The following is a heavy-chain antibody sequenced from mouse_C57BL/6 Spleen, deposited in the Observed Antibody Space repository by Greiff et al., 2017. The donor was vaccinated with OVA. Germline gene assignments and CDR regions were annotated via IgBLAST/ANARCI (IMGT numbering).Heavy chain of an antibody. CDR3: ARGDHYYGSSYVRRYFDV. V-gene: IGHV1-53*01. J-gene: IGHJ1*03. CDR1: GYTFTSYW. Sequence: QVQLQQSGTELVKPGASVKLSCKASGYTFTSYWMHWVKQRPGQGLEWIGNINPSNGGTNYNEKFKSKATLTVDKSSSTAYMQLSSLTSEDSAVYYCARGDHYYGSSYVRRYFDVWGTGTTVTVSS. D-gene: IGHD1-1*01. CDR2: INPSNGGT.